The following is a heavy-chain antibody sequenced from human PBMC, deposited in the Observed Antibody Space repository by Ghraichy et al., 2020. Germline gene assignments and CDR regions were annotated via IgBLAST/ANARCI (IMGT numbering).Heavy chain of an antibody. J-gene: IGHJ6*02. CDR2: INHSGST. Sequence: SETLSLTCAVYGGSFSGYYWSWIRQPPGKGLEWIGEINHSGSTNYNPSFKSRVTISVDTSTNQFSLKLSSVTAADTAVYYCARGCGGDCYSYYCGMDVWGQGTTVTGSS. CDR1: GGSFSGYY. D-gene: IGHD2-21*02. V-gene: IGHV4-34*01. CDR3: ARGCGGDCYSYYCGMDV.